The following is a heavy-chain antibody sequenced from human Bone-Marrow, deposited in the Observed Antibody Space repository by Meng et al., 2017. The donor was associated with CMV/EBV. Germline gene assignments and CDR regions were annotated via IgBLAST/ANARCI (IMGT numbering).Heavy chain of an antibody. CDR3: ARWDPTVPAAIVGHSYYYYGMDV. J-gene: IGHJ6*02. D-gene: IGHD2-2*02. CDR1: GGSISSYY. CDR2: IYYSGST. V-gene: IGHV4-59*01. Sequence: GSLRLSCTVSGGSISSYYWSWIRQPPGKGLEWIGYIYYSGSTSYNPSLKSRVTISVDTSKNQFSLKLSSVTAADTAVYYCARWDPTVPAAIVGHSYYYYGMDVWGQGTTVTVSS.